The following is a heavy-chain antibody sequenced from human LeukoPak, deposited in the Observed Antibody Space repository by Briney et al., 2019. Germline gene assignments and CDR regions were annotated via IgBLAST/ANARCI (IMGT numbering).Heavy chain of an antibody. Sequence: PSETLSLTCAVHGGSFRGYYWSWIRQPPGKGLEWIGEINHSGSTNYNPSLMSRVTITADTYKNHFSQKVNSVTAADTAFYYCARGAPNYGDYSKSWQSTFDPWGQGSLVTVSS. CDR2: INHSGST. D-gene: IGHD4-17*01. V-gene: IGHV4-34*01. CDR1: GGSFRGYY. J-gene: IGHJ5*02. CDR3: ARGAPNYGDYSKSWQSTFDP.